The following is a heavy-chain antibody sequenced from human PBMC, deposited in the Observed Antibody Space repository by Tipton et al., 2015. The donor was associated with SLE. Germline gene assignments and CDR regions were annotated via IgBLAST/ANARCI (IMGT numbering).Heavy chain of an antibody. V-gene: IGHV4-59*08. Sequence: TLSLTCSVSGGSISNNYWSWIRQPPGKGLEWIGYISYSGTTNYNPSLKSRVTISVDPSKNQFSLKLTSVTAADTAVYYCARGMVTWRGAILGVDVWGQGTTVNVSS. CDR1: GGSISNNY. J-gene: IGHJ6*02. CDR3: ARGMVTWRGAILGVDV. CDR2: ISYSGTT. D-gene: IGHD2-21*02.